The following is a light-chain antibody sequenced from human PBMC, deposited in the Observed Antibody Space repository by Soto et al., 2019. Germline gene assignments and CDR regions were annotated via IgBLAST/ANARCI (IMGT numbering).Light chain of an antibody. Sequence: QSALTQPPSVSGSPGQSVTISCTGTSSDVGAYNYVSWYQQHPGKAPKLMIYDVSKRPSGVSDRFSGSKSGNTASLTISGLQAEDEAVYCCCSDTSSIVFGGGTKVTVL. CDR3: CSDTSSIV. J-gene: IGLJ2*01. CDR1: SSDVGAYNY. V-gene: IGLV2-14*03. CDR2: DVS.